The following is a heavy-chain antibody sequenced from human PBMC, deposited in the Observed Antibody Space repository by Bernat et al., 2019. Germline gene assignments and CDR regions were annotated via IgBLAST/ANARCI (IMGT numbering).Heavy chain of an antibody. CDR2: ISTGGST. J-gene: IGHJ3*02. CDR1: RLSGTSRY. V-gene: IGHV3-66*01. D-gene: IGHD3-3*01. Sequence: QLVEFGGDLVQPGGSLRLSCAASRLSGTSRYMNWVRQSPGKGLEWVSLISTGGSTYYADSVKGRLTISRDNAKNTLYLQMSSLRAEDTAVDYCTRETYYDSWRSTDPSDIWGQGTIVTVSS. CDR3: TRETYYDSWRSTDPSDI.